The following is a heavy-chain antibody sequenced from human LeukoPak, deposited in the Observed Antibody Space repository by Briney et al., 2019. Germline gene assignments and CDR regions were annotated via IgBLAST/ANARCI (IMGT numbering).Heavy chain of an antibody. CDR2: ITASAAST. J-gene: IGHJ4*02. Sequence: GGSLRLSCAASGFTFSSNAMGWVRQAPGKGLEWVSAITASAASTYYADSVKGRFTISRDNSKNTLYLQMNSLRAEDTAVYYCARAWYYDFWSGYSPLDYWGQGTLVTVSS. CDR1: GFTFSSNA. V-gene: IGHV3-23*01. D-gene: IGHD3-3*01. CDR3: ARAWYYDFWSGYSPLDY.